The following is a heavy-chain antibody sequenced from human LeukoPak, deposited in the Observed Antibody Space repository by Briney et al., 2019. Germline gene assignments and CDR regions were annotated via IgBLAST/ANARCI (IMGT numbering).Heavy chain of an antibody. CDR1: GGSITFGSYY. D-gene: IGHD3-16*02. J-gene: IGHJ4*02. CDR3: ARARVIPASFDD. Sequence: SQTLSLTCTVSGGSITFGSYYWTWIRQPAGKGLEWIGRIYTSGRTFYNPSLKSRVTISMDTSMNQFYLRLNSVTAADTAGYYCARARVIPASFDDWGQGALVTVSS. CDR2: IYTSGRT. V-gene: IGHV4-61*02.